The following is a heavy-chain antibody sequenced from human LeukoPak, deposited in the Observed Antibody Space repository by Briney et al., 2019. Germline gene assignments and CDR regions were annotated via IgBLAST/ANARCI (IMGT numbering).Heavy chain of an antibody. Sequence: GGSLRLSCEGSGFNFRDSALNWVRQAPGKGLEWISALSGSDDSTYYADSVKGRFTISRDNSKNTLYLQMNSLRAEDTAVYYCAKSYLQQLSPRADYYYYMDVWGKGTTVTVSS. CDR1: GFNFRDSA. CDR2: LSGSDDST. D-gene: IGHD6-13*01. J-gene: IGHJ6*03. V-gene: IGHV3-23*01. CDR3: AKSYLQQLSPRADYYYYMDV.